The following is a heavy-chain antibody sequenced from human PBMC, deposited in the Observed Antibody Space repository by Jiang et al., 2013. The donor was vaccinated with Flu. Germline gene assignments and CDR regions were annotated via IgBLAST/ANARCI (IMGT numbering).Heavy chain of an antibody. CDR1: GFTFSSYG. CDR2: ISYDGSNK. CDR3: ARDRDSYGWGGFDY. V-gene: IGHV3-33*05. Sequence: QLLESGGGVVQPGRSLRLSCAASGFTFSSYGMHWVRQAPGKGLEWVAVISYDGSNKYYADSVKGRFTISRDNSKNTLYLQMNSLRAEDTAVYYCARDRDSYGWGGFDYWGQGTLVTVSS. D-gene: IGHD5-18*01. J-gene: IGHJ4*02.